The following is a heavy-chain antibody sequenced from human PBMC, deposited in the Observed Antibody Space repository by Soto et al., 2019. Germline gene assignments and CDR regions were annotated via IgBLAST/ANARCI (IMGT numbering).Heavy chain of an antibody. D-gene: IGHD3-10*01. CDR3: ARGGYYGSGSYANFDY. CDR2: IYYSGST. CDR1: GGSIRSYY. Sequence: QVQLQESGPGLVKPSETLSLTCTVSGGSIRSYYWSWIRQPPGKGLEWIGYIYYSGSTNYNPSLKSRVTISVDTSKNQFSLKLSSVTAADTAVYYCARGGYYGSGSYANFDYWGQGTLVTVSS. V-gene: IGHV4-59*01. J-gene: IGHJ4*02.